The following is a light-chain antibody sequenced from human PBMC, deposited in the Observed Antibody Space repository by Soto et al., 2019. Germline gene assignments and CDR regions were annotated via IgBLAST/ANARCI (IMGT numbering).Light chain of an antibody. CDR3: QQRSNWPT. Sequence: ESVLTQSPGTLSLSPGERATLSCRASQSVSSNLAWYQQKPGQAPRLLIYDASNRATGIPARFSGSGSGTDFTLTISSLEPEDFAVYYCQQRSNWPTFGQGTKVDIK. CDR2: DAS. J-gene: IGKJ1*01. V-gene: IGKV3-11*01. CDR1: QSVSSN.